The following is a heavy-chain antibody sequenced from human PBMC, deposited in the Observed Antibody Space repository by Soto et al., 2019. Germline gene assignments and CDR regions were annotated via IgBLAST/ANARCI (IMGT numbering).Heavy chain of an antibody. V-gene: IGHV1-18*01. Sequence: ASVKVSCKASGYPFTKFGINWVRQAPGQGLEWMGWISGHSGGTKYGPKFRDRLTIVTDTSSKTAYMELRSLKSDDTAVYYCPNDGRSVPRTHICGMDVWGQGSTVTVSS. D-gene: IGHD1-1*01. CDR2: ISGHSGGT. J-gene: IGHJ6*02. CDR3: PNDGRSVPRTHICGMDV. CDR1: GYPFTKFG.